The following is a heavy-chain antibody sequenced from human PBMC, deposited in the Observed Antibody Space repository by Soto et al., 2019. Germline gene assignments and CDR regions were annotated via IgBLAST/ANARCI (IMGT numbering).Heavy chain of an antibody. J-gene: IGHJ3*02. D-gene: IGHD3-16*01. CDR2: IYPGDSDT. CDR1: GYSFTSYW. V-gene: IGHV5-51*07. Sequence: PGESLKISCKGSGYSFTSYWIGWVHRVPGKGLEWMGIIYPGDSDTRYSPSFQGQVTISADKSISTAYLQWSSLKASDTAMYYCARPGLPRGDDAFDIWGQGTMVTVSS. CDR3: ARPGLPRGDDAFDI.